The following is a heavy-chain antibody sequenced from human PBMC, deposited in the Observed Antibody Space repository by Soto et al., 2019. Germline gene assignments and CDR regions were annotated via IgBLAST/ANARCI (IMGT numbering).Heavy chain of an antibody. CDR1: RGSISNNNYL. CDR2: IYYSGST. CDR3: ARVLRDYPFYYYYMDV. V-gene: IGHV4-39*01. D-gene: IGHD3-10*01. J-gene: IGHJ6*03. Sequence: NPSDTLSLTCTVSRGSISNNNYLWVFIRHPPGKGLEWIGNIYYSGSTFYNPSLKSRVTIAVDTSKNQFSLILTSVTAADTAVYYCARVLRDYPFYYYYMDVWGKGTTVNRLL.